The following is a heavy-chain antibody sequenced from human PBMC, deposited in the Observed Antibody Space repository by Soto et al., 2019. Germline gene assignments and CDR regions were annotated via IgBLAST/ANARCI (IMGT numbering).Heavy chain of an antibody. CDR2: ISYDGSNK. J-gene: IGHJ6*02. V-gene: IGHV3-30-3*01. CDR1: GFTFSSYA. CDR3: ARDITALYCSSTSCYTKGMDV. Sequence: GGSLRLSCAASGFTFSSYAMHWVRQAPGKGLEGVAVISYDGSNKYYADSVKGRFTISRDNSKNTLYLQMNSLRAEDTAVYYCARDITALYCSSTSCYTKGMDVWGQGTTVTVSS. D-gene: IGHD2-2*02.